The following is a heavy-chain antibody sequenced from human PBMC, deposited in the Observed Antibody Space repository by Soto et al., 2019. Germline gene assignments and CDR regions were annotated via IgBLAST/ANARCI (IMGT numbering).Heavy chain of an antibody. CDR2: LIPIFAIP. Sequence: GASVKVSCKASGGAFSTYAISWVRQAPGQGLEWMGGLIPIFAIPNYAQKFQGRVSITADESTSTSYMELTTLRSEDTAMYWCARGRSARYYYGLEVWGQGTTVTVSS. CDR1: GGAFSTYA. D-gene: IGHD6-6*01. V-gene: IGHV1-69*13. CDR3: ARGRSARYYYGLEV. J-gene: IGHJ6*02.